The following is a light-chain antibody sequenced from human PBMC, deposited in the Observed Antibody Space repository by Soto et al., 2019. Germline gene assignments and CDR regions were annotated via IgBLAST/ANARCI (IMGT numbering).Light chain of an antibody. CDR1: XXXXXXDGYNF. CDR3: MQALQIPWT. Sequence: DIVMTQSPLSLPVTPGEPASISCRSSXXXXXXDGYNFLGWYLQKPGQSPQLLIYLGSNRASGVPDRFSGSGSGTDFTLKISRVEADDVGVYYCMQALQIPWTFGQGTKVEIK. J-gene: IGKJ1*01. V-gene: IGKV2-28*01. CDR2: LGS.